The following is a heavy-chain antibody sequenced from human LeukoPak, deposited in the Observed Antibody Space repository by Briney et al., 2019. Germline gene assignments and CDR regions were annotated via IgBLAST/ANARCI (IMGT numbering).Heavy chain of an antibody. Sequence: ASVKVSCKASGYTFTSYDINWVRQATGQGLEWMGWMNPNSGNTGYAQKFQGRVTMTRNTSISTAYMELGSLRSEDTAVYYCARGGYSSRPANQVRGVYYYGMDVWGQGTTVTVSS. V-gene: IGHV1-8*01. CDR1: GYTFTSYD. CDR3: ARGGYSSRPANQVRGVYYYGMDV. CDR2: MNPNSGNT. D-gene: IGHD6-13*01. J-gene: IGHJ6*02.